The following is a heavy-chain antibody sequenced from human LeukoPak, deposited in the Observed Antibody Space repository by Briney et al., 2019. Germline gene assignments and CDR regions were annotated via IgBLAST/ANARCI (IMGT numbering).Heavy chain of an antibody. D-gene: IGHD6-13*01. Sequence: ASVKVSCKASGYTFTGYYIHWVRQAPGQGLEWMGRINPNTGGTDYTQKFQGRVTMTRDTSITTAYMELSRLTSDDTAIYYCAKVPPSITAAGNWLGPWGQGALVTVSS. CDR3: AKVPPSITAAGNWLGP. J-gene: IGHJ5*02. CDR2: INPNTGGT. V-gene: IGHV1-2*06. CDR1: GYTFTGYY.